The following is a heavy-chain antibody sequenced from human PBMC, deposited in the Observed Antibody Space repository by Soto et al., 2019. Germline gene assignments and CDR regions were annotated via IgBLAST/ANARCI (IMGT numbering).Heavy chain of an antibody. V-gene: IGHV3-30*18. D-gene: IGHD3-22*01. Sequence: GGSLRLSCAASGFTFSSSGMHWVRQAPGKGLEWVAVTSFDGSSGYYADSVRGRSTISRDNSKNTLYLQMNSLRAEDTAVYYCAKVSPMIADFDYWGQGTLVTVSS. CDR3: AKVSPMIADFDY. CDR1: GFTFSSSG. CDR2: TSFDGSSG. J-gene: IGHJ4*02.